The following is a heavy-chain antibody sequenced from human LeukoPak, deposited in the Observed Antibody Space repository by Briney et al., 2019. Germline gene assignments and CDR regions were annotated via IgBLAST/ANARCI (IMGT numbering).Heavy chain of an antibody. V-gene: IGHV4-59*01. CDR1: GGSIRSYY. J-gene: IGHJ4*02. CDR2: IFYSGST. Sequence: SETLSLTCTVSGGSIRSYYWSWIRQPPGKGLEWIGYIFYSGSTNYNPSLRSRVTISVDTSKNQFSLKLSSVTAADTAVYYCAKSRGYSGYDPFDYWGQGTLVTVSS. CDR3: AKSRGYSGYDPFDY. D-gene: IGHD5-12*01.